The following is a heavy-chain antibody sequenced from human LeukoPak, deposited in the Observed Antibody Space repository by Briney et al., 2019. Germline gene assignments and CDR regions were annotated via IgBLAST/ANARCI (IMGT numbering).Heavy chain of an antibody. CDR3: ARHRPREYSGYDPFDY. D-gene: IGHD5-12*01. CDR1: GFTFRSHW. CDR2: IDPDGTTV. V-gene: IGHV3-74*01. Sequence: GGPLRLSCEGSGFTFRSHWLNWVRQPPGKGPVWVAHIDPDGTTVNYADSVKGRFTVSRDNARNTLYLFMHSLRAEDTAVYFCARHRPREYSGYDPFDYWGRGTLVTVSS. J-gene: IGHJ4*02.